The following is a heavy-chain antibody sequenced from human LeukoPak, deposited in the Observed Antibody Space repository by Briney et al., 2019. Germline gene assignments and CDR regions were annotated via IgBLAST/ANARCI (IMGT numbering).Heavy chain of an antibody. CDR3: AREMATRGYYFDY. CDR1: GGSLSSGTYY. V-gene: IGHV4-61*02. J-gene: IGHJ4*02. CDR2: VYTSGNT. Sequence: PSQTLSLTCTVSGGSLSSGTYYWSWIRQPAGKGLEWIGRVYTSGNTDYNPSLKSRVTMSVDTSKNQVSLRLSSVTAADTAVYYCAREMATRGYYFDYWGQGTLVTVSS. D-gene: IGHD5-24*01.